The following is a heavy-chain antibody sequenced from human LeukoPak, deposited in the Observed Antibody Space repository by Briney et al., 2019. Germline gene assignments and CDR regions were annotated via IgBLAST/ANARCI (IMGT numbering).Heavy chain of an antibody. J-gene: IGHJ4*02. CDR3: ARALLRDSSSDY. D-gene: IGHD6-6*01. CDR2: ISTYNGNT. Sequence: GASVKVSCKASGYTVTSYGISWVRQAPGQGLEWMGWISTYNGNTNYAQKLQGRVTMTTDTSTSTAYMELRSLRSDDTAVYYCARALLRDSSSDYWGQGTLVTVSS. CDR1: GYTVTSYG. V-gene: IGHV1-18*01.